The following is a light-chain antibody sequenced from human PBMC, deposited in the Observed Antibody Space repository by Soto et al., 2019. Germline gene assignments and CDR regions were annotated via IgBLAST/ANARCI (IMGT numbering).Light chain of an antibody. V-gene: IGKV3-20*01. J-gene: IGKJ5*01. CDR1: QSVSSSY. CDR3: QQHGGSPIT. Sequence: EIVLTQSPGTLSLSPGERATLSCRASQSVSSSYLAWYQQKPGQAPRLLIYGASTRATGIPARFSGSGSGTDFTLTISSLEPEDFAVYYCQQHGGSPITFGQGTQLEIK. CDR2: GAS.